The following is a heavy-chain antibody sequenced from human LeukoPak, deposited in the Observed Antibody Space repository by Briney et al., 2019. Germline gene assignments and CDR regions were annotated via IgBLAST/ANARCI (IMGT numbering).Heavy chain of an antibody. Sequence: GGSLRLSCAASGFTFSSYSMNWVRQAPGKGLEWVSSISSSSSYIYYADSVKGRFTISRDNAKNSLYLQMNSLRAEDTAVYYCARRTYYDFWSGYYLDYWGQGTLVTVSS. CDR1: GFTFSSYS. D-gene: IGHD3-3*01. V-gene: IGHV3-21*01. CDR3: ARRTYYDFWSGYYLDY. J-gene: IGHJ4*02. CDR2: ISSSSSYI.